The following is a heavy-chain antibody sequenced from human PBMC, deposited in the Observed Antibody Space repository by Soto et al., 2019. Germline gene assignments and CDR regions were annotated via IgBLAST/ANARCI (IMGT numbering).Heavy chain of an antibody. D-gene: IGHD3-22*01. CDR2: IYYSGST. Sequence: SETLSLTCTVSGGSISSYYWSWIRQPPGKGLGWIGYIYYSGSTNYNPSLKSRVTISVDTSKNQFSLKLSSVTAADTAVYYCARVGRSSPMIVVPINYYYGMDVWGQGTTVTVSS. J-gene: IGHJ6*02. CDR3: ARVGRSSPMIVVPINYYYGMDV. CDR1: GGSISSYY. V-gene: IGHV4-59*01.